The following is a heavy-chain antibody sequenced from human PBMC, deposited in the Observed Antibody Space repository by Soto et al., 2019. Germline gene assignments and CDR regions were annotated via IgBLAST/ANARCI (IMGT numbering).Heavy chain of an antibody. D-gene: IGHD3-10*01. CDR3: ARDGMVRGVIIEYYYYGMDV. J-gene: IGHJ6*02. Sequence: SVKXSCKASGGTFSSYTISWVRQAPGQGLEWMGRIIPILGIANYAQKFQGRVTITADKSTSTAYMELSSLRSEDTAVYYCARDGMVRGVIIEYYYYGMDVWGQGTTVTVS. V-gene: IGHV1-69*04. CDR1: GGTFSSYT. CDR2: IIPILGIA.